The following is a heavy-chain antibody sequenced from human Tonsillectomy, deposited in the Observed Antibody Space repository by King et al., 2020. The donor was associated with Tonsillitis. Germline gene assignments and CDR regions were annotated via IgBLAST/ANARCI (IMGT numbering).Heavy chain of an antibody. Sequence: QLQESGPGLVKPSETLSLTCTVSGGSISSYYWSWIRQPPGKGLEWIGYIYYSGSTNYNPSLKSRVTISVDTSKIQFSLKLSSVTAADTAVYYCARVPDYGDYGVVDYWGQGTLVTVSS. CDR3: ARVPDYGDYGVVDY. J-gene: IGHJ4*02. CDR2: IYYSGST. V-gene: IGHV4-59*08. D-gene: IGHD4-17*01. CDR1: GGSISSYY.